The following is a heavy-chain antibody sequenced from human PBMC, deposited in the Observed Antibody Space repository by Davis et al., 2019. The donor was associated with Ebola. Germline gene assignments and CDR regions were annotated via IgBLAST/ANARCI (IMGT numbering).Heavy chain of an antibody. CDR3: AKASSSGRVYYYYGMDV. J-gene: IGHJ6*02. CDR2: ISVSGGST. Sequence: GESLKISCAASGFTFSSYAMSWVRQAPGKGLEWVSAISVSGGSTYYADSVKGRFTISRDNSKNTLYLQMNSLSAEDTAVYYCAKASSSGRVYYYYGMDVWGQGTTVTVSS. CDR1: GFTFSSYA. D-gene: IGHD3-10*01. V-gene: IGHV3-23*01.